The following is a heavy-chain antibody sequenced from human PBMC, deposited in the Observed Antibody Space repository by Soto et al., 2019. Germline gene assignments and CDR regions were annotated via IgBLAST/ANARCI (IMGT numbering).Heavy chain of an antibody. J-gene: IGHJ4*02. CDR3: ARDSPEYGTGSPLES. V-gene: IGHV3-53*01. D-gene: IGHD3-10*01. CDR2: IYSGGST. CDR1: GFSVSRSY. Sequence: PGGSLRLSCAGSGFSVSRSYINWVRQAPGKGLEWLSIIYSGGSTKYADSVKDRFTISRDTSKNTVYLHMDRLRAEDTAVYYCARDSPEYGTGSPLESWGQGTLVTVSS.